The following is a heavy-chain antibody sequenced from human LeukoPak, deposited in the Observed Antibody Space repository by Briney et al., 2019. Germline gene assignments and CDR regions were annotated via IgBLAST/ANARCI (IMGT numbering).Heavy chain of an antibody. CDR1: GFTFSSYS. J-gene: IGHJ6*02. D-gene: IGHD2-2*01. V-gene: IGHV3-21*01. CDR2: ISSSSYI. Sequence: GGSLRLSCAASGFTFSSYSKNWVRQAPGQGLEWVSSISSSSYIHYADSVKGRFTISRDNAKNSLYLQMNSLRAEDTAVYYCARGLNDIVVAHIPFMDVWGQGTTVTVSS. CDR3: ARGLNDIVVAHIPFMDV.